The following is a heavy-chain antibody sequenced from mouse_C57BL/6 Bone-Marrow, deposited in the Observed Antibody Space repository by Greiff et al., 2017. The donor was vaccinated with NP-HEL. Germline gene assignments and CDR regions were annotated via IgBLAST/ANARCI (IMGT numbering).Heavy chain of an antibody. J-gene: IGHJ1*03. CDR3: TTIVNWYFDV. D-gene: IGHD2-5*01. V-gene: IGHV6-3*01. CDR1: GFTFSNYW. Sequence: EVKVEESGGGLVQPGGSMKLSCVASGFTFSNYWMNWVRQSPEKGLEWVAQIRLKSDNYATHYAESVKGRFTISRDDSKSSVYLQMNNLRAEDTGIYYCTTIVNWYFDVWGTGTTVTVSS. CDR2: IRLKSDNYAT.